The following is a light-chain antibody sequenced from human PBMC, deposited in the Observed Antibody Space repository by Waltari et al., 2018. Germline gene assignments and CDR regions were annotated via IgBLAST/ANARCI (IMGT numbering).Light chain of an antibody. CDR3: QQYYDTPYT. CDR2: GAS. V-gene: IGKV4-1*01. J-gene: IGKJ2*01. CDR1: RNLLYSPNNKDF. Sequence: DIVMTQSPDSLVVSLGERATINCKSSRNLLYSPNNKDFLAWYQQKPGQPPKLLIYGASTRDSGVPDRFTGSGSGTDFRLTISSLQAEDGAVYYCQQYYDTPYTFGQGTKLEIK.